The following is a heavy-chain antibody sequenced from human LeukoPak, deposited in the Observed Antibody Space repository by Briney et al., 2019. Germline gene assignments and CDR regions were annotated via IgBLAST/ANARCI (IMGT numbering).Heavy chain of an antibody. J-gene: IGHJ3*01. Sequence: PESRSLTCILAGASINYYYWSWVRQPPGKVLGWIGHISYSVATNYNSSLKRRVTISVATPKTQFSLNRTSVTPADTAVNYLAGYYYSARRFEDVFDVWGQGTMVTVSS. CDR1: GASINYYY. V-gene: IGHV4-59*01. CDR2: ISYSVAT. D-gene: IGHD1-26*01. CDR3: AGYYYSARRFEDVFDV.